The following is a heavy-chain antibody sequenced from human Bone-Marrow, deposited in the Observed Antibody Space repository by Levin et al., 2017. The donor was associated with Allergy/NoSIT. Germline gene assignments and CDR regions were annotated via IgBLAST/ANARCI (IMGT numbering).Heavy chain of an antibody. Sequence: AGGSLRLSCKASGYTFTTYYIHWVRQAPGQGLEWMGAINPSGGITSFAQKFQDRVTMTRDTSTDTVNMELSSLRSDDTAVYYCARDQSFGFWTGSSYFSGLDVWGQGTTVTVSS. V-gene: IGHV1-46*01. CDR3: ARDQSFGFWTGSSYFSGLDV. J-gene: IGHJ6*02. CDR1: GYTFTTYY. CDR2: INPSGGIT. D-gene: IGHD3/OR15-3a*01.